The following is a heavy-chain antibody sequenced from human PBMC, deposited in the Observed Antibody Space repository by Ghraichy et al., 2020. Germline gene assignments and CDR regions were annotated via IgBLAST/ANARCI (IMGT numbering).Heavy chain of an antibody. CDR1: GGSISSGGYY. Sequence: SETLSLTCTVSGGSISSGGYYWSWIRQHPGKGLEWIGYIYYSGSTYYNPSLKSRVTISVDTSKNQFSLKLSSVTAADTAVYYCARDSPYRTGYSYCRAVDYWGQGTLVTVSS. D-gene: IGHD5-18*01. CDR2: IYYSGST. CDR3: ARDSPYRTGYSYCRAVDY. J-gene: IGHJ4*02. V-gene: IGHV4-31*03.